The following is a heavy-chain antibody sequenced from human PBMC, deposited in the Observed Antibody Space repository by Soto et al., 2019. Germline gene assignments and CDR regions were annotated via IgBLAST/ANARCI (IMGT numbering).Heavy chain of an antibody. Sequence: QVQLVQSGAEVKKPGSSVKVSCKASGGTFSSYAISWVRQAPGQGLEWMGGINPIFGTANYAQKFQGRDTITADESTSTAYMELSSLRSEDTAGYDCARDGLNYDSSGYSYWGQGTLVTGSS. CDR3: ARDGLNYDSSGYSY. J-gene: IGHJ4*02. V-gene: IGHV1-69*01. CDR2: INPIFGTA. CDR1: GGTFSSYA. D-gene: IGHD3-22*01.